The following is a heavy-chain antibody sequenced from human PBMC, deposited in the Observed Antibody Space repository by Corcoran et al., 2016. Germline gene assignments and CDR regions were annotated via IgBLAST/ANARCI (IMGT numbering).Heavy chain of an antibody. CDR1: GASDTSGIYF. CDR2: ISHTGAT. Sequence: QVQLQESGPGLVKPSETLSLTCTVSGASDTSGIYFWSWIRQPPGKGLQWIGYISHTGATNVNPSLRSRVTISVDTSKNQFSLNLNSVTVADTAVYYCARDSLRATSVFDSWGQGTLVTVSS. J-gene: IGHJ4*02. V-gene: IGHV4-61*01. D-gene: IGHD1-26*01. CDR3: ARDSLRATSVFDS.